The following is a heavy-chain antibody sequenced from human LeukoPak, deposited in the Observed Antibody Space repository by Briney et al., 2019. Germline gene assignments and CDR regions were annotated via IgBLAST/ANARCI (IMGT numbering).Heavy chain of an antibody. J-gene: IGHJ3*02. CDR1: GDSVSSNSAA. CDR3: AREPYSSSWYGALGAFDI. CDR2: TYYRSKWYN. Sequence: SQTLSLTCAISGDSVSSNSAAWNWIRQSPSRGLEWLGRTYYRSKWYNDYAVSVKSRITINPDTSKNQFSLQLNSVTPEDTAVYYCAREPYSSSWYGALGAFDIWGQGTMVTVSS. V-gene: IGHV6-1*01. D-gene: IGHD6-13*01.